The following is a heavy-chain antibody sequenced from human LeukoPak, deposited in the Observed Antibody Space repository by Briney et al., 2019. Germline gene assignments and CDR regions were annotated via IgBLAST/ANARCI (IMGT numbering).Heavy chain of an antibody. V-gene: IGHV4-59*10. CDR1: GGSFSGYY. D-gene: IGHD1-1*01. J-gene: IGHJ4*02. CDR2: LYTSGST. Sequence: SETLSLTCAVYGGSFSGYYWSWIRQPAGKGLEWIGRLYTSGSTNYNPSLKSRVTISVDTSKNHFSLKLSSVTAADTAVYYCARGTTGYEPFDYWGQGTLVTVSS. CDR3: ARGTTGYEPFDY.